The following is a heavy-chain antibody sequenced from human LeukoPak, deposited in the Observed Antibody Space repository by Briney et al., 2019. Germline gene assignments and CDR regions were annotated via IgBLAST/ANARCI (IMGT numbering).Heavy chain of an antibody. D-gene: IGHD1-1*01. CDR1: GFTFSSYA. J-gene: IGHJ4*02. CDR3: AKDEGRLITNWYRQY. V-gene: IGHV3-23*01. Sequence: GGSLRLSCAASGFTFSSYAMSWVRQAPGKGLEWDSAISGSGGSTYYADSVKGRFAISRDNSKNMLYLQLNSLTAGDTAMYYCAKDEGRLITNWYRQYWGQGTPVTVSS. CDR2: ISGSGGST.